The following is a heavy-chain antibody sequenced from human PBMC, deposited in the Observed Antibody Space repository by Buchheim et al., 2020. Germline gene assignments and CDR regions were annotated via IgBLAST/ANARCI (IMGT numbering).Heavy chain of an antibody. Sequence: QVQLQESGPGLVKPSQTLSLTCTVSGGSISSGGYYWSWIRQHPGKGLEWIGYIYYSGSTYYNPSLKSRVTISVETSKNQFSLKLSSVTAADTAVYYCARDHRRVGVTPENWFDPWGQGTL. V-gene: IGHV4-31*03. CDR3: ARDHRRVGVTPENWFDP. CDR2: IYYSGST. CDR1: GGSISSGGYY. D-gene: IGHD4-23*01. J-gene: IGHJ5*02.